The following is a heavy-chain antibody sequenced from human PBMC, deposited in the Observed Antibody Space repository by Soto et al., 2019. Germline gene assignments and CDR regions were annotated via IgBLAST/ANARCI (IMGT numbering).Heavy chain of an antibody. J-gene: IGHJ5*02. CDR2: TYYTGSP. CDR3: GRGPVSSRLVWFDP. CDR1: GGSVSSSIYH. D-gene: IGHD6-6*01. Sequence: SETLSLTCAVSGGSVSSSIYHWSWIRQPPGKRLEWIASTYYTGSPTYNPSLNSRVFISLDTSKNQFSLNLRSVSAADTAVYYWGRGPVSSRLVWFDPGGEETLVTVSS. V-gene: IGHV4-61*01.